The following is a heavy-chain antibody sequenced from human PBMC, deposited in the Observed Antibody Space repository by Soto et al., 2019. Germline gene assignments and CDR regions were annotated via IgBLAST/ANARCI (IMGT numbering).Heavy chain of an antibody. D-gene: IGHD3-10*01. V-gene: IGHV4-59*08. Sequence: QVQLQESGPGLVKPSENLSLTCTVSGGSISSYYWNWIRQPPGKGLEWIGYIYYSGSTNYNPSLKSRVTISVDTSKHQFSLKLSSVTAADTAVYYCARRPGFGHAFDIWGQGTMVTVSS. CDR2: IYYSGST. CDR3: ARRPGFGHAFDI. J-gene: IGHJ3*02. CDR1: GGSISSYY.